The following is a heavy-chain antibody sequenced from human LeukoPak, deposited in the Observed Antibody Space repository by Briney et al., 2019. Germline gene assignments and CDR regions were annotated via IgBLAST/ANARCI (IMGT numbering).Heavy chain of an antibody. CDR2: IRYDGSNK. CDR1: GFTFSNYG. J-gene: IGHJ6*03. D-gene: IGHD4-11*01. Sequence: GGSLRLSCAASGFTFSNYGMHWVRQAPGKGLEWVAFIRYDGSNKYCADSVKGRLTVSRDNTKNTPYLQMNSLRAEDTAAYYCAKEKNDYSDYSYMDVWGKGTTVTVSS. V-gene: IGHV3-30*02. CDR3: AKEKNDYSDYSYMDV.